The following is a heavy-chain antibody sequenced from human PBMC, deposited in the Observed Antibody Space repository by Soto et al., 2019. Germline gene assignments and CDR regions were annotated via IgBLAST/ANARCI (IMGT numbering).Heavy chain of an antibody. D-gene: IGHD6-13*01. CDR2: ISYDASNK. Sequence: QVQLVESGGGVVQPGRSLRLSCAASGFTFSTYAMNWVRQAPGKGLEWLAAISYDASNKYYAGSVKGRFTISRDNYKNTLYLQMNSLRTEDTAMYYCARWVYAFDYWGQGTLVTVSS. V-gene: IGHV3-30-3*01. J-gene: IGHJ4*02. CDR1: GFTFSTYA. CDR3: ARWVYAFDY.